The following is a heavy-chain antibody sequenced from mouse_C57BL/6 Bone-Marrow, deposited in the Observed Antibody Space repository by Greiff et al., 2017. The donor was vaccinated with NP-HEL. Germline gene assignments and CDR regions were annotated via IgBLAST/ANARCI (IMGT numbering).Heavy chain of an antibody. CDR2: IDPSDSYT. D-gene: IGHD3-2*02. CDR1: GYTFTSYW. Sequence: QVQLQQSGAELVKPGASVKLSCKASGYTFTSYWMQWVKQRPGQGLEWIGEIDPSDSYTNYNQKFKGKATLTVDTSSSTAYMQLSSLTSEDSAVYYCARGGTAQATLDYWGQGTTLTVSS. J-gene: IGHJ2*01. CDR3: ARGGTAQATLDY. V-gene: IGHV1-50*01.